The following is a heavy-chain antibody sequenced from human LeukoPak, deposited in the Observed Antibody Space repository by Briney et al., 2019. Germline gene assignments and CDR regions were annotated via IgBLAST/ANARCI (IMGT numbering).Heavy chain of an antibody. CDR2: ISPYNGNT. CDR1: GGTFSSYA. Sequence: ASVKVSCKASGGTFSSYAISWVRQAPGQGLEWMGWISPYNGNTDYPQKVQGRVTMTTDTSTSTAYMELRSLRSDDTAVYYCARGGVGHCSGGSCPTSWFDPWAREPWSPSPQ. D-gene: IGHD2-15*01. CDR3: ARGGVGHCSGGSCPTSWFDP. V-gene: IGHV1-18*01. J-gene: IGHJ5*02.